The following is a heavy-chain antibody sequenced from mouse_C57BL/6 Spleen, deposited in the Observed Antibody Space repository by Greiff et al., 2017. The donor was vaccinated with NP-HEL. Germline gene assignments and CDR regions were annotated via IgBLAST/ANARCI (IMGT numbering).Heavy chain of an antibody. CDR2: IYPGDGDT. CDR3: ARDYEGGTYAMDY. J-gene: IGHJ4*01. V-gene: IGHV1-80*01. CDR1: GYAFSSYW. D-gene: IGHD2-4*01. Sequence: QVQLKESGAELVKPGASVKISCKASGYAFSSYWMNWVKQRPGKGLEWIGQIYPGDGDTNYNGKFKGKATLTADKSSSTAYMQLSSLTSEDSAVYFCARDYEGGTYAMDYWGQGTSVTVSS.